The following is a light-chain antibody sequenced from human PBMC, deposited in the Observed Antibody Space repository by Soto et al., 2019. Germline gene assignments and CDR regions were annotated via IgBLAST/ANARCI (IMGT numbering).Light chain of an antibody. Sequence: EIVLTPSPATLSVSPGERATLSCRASQSVSSNLAWYQQKPGQAPRLLIYDTSNRATGIPARFGGSGSGTDFTLTISSLEPEDFAVYYCQQRYNWPPITFGQGTRLEIK. J-gene: IGKJ5*01. V-gene: IGKV3-11*01. CDR2: DTS. CDR1: QSVSSN. CDR3: QQRYNWPPIT.